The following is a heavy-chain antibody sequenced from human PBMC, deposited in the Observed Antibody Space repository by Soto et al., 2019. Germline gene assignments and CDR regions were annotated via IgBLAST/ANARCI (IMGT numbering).Heavy chain of an antibody. J-gene: IGHJ4*02. CDR2: ISGSGGST. CDR3: AKDPFAGGFGELLYYYFDY. Sequence: GGSLRLSCAASGFTFSSYAMSWVRQAPGKGLEWVSAISGSGGSTYYADSVKGRFTISRDNSKNTLYLQMNSLRAEDTAVYYCAKDPFAGGFGELLYYYFDYWGQGTLVTVSS. CDR1: GFTFSSYA. V-gene: IGHV3-23*01. D-gene: IGHD3-10*01.